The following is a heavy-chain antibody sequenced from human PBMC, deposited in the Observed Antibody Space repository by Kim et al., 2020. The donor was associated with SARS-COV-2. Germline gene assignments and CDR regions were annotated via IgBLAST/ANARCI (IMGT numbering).Heavy chain of an antibody. CDR1: GFIFSDYY. CDR2: ISHDGNTI. J-gene: IGHJ5*02. CDR3: AREDSSQDHGRFDP. V-gene: IGHV3-11*01. Sequence: GGSLRLSCAASGFIFSDYYMSWVRQAPGNGLEWISYISHDGNTIYYAESVKGRFTISRDNAKNSLYLLMNSLRPEDTAIYYCAREDSSQDHGRFDPWGQGTLVTVSS. D-gene: IGHD6-13*01.